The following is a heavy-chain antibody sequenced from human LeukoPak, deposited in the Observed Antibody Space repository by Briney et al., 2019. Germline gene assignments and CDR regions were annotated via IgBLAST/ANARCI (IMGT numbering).Heavy chain of an antibody. CDR1: GFTFSSYW. J-gene: IGHJ4*02. CDR3: ATSPNSSGWPRIFDS. D-gene: IGHD6-19*01. CDR2: INSDGSST. V-gene: IGHV3-74*01. Sequence: GGSLRLSCAASGFTFSSYWMHWVRQAPGKGLVWVSRINSDGSSTSYADSVKGRFTISRDNSKNTLYLQMNSLRAEDTAVYYCATSPNSSGWPRIFDSWGQGALVTVSS.